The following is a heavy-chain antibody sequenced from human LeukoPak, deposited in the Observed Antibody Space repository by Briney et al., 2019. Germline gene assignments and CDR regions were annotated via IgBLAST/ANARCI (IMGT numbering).Heavy chain of an antibody. CDR2: IYYSGST. D-gene: IGHD5-18*01. CDR3: ARDRGYSYGYLDY. V-gene: IGHV4-61*08. CDR1: GGSISSGDYY. J-gene: IGHJ4*02. Sequence: SETLSLTCTVSGGSISSGDYYWSWIRQPPGKSLEWIGYIYYSGSTNYNPSLKSRVTISLDTSKNQFSLKLSSVTAADTAVYYCARDRGYSYGYLDYWGQGTLVTVSS.